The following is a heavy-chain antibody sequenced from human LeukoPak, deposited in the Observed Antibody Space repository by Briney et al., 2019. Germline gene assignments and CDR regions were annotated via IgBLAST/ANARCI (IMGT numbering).Heavy chain of an antibody. D-gene: IGHD6-13*01. CDR1: GGTFSSYT. CDR2: IIPILGIA. V-gene: IGHV1-69*02. CDR3: ARCIAAAGFAFDI. Sequence: SVKVSCKASGGTFSSYTISWVRQAPGQGLEWMGRIIPILGIANYAQKFQGRVTITADKSTSTACMELSSLRSEDTAVYYCARCIAAAGFAFDIWGQGTMVTVSS. J-gene: IGHJ3*02.